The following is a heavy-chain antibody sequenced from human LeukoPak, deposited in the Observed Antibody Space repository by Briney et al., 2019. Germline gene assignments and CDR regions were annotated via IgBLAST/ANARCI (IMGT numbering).Heavy chain of an antibody. CDR2: INPKSGGT. Sequence: VASVKVSCKASGYTFTGSHIHWLRQTPGQGLEWMGWINPKSGGTDYTQKFQGRVTMTREASINTVYMELSRLRPDDTAIYYCARVKGYSSPGGFFDYWGQGTLVTVSS. J-gene: IGHJ4*02. D-gene: IGHD4-4*01. V-gene: IGHV1-2*02. CDR1: GYTFTGSH. CDR3: ARVKGYSSPGGFFDY.